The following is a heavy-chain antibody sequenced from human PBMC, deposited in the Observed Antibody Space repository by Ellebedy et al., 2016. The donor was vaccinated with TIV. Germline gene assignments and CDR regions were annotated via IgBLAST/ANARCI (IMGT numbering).Heavy chain of an antibody. Sequence: SGPTLVXPTQTLTLTCTFSGFSLSTSGVGVGWTRQPPGKALEWLALIYWDDDKRYSPSLKSRLTITKDTSKNQVVLTMTNMDPVDTATYYCAHSGPRPGIQLWLPFDYWGQGTLVTVSS. CDR3: AHSGPRPGIQLWLPFDY. CDR1: GFSLSTSGVG. V-gene: IGHV2-5*02. J-gene: IGHJ4*02. D-gene: IGHD5-18*01. CDR2: IYWDDDK.